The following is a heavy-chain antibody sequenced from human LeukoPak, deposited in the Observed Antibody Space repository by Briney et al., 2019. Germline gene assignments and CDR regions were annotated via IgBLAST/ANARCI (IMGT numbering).Heavy chain of an antibody. CDR2: ISYDGSNK. CDR1: GFTFSSYA. J-gene: IGHJ4*02. V-gene: IGHV3-30-3*01. Sequence: PGGSLRLSCAASGFTFSSYAMHWVRQAPGQGLEWVAVISYDGSNKYYADSVKGRFTISRDNSKNTLYLQMNSLRAEDTAVYYCARDQEDTAILDYWGQGTLVTVSS. CDR3: ARDQEDTAILDY. D-gene: IGHD5-18*01.